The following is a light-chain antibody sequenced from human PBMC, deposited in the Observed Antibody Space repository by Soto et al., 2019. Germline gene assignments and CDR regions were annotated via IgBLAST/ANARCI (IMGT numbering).Light chain of an antibody. CDR1: QSVLHSSNNKNY. CDR3: QQSYTIPVT. V-gene: IGKV4-1*01. J-gene: IGKJ4*01. CDR2: WAS. Sequence: DIVMTQSPDSLAVSLGERATINCKSSQSVLHSSNNKNYLTWYQQKPGQPPKLLIYWASTRESGVPDRFRGSGSGTDFTLTISGLQAEDVAVYYCQQSYTIPVTFGGGTKVEI.